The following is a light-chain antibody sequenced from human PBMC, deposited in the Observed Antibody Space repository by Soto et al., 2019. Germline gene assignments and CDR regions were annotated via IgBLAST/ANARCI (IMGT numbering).Light chain of an antibody. J-gene: IGKJ2*01. Sequence: EIVMTQSPATLSVSPGERATLSCRASQSVSSNLAWYQQKPGQAPRLLIYGASTRATGIPARFSGSGSGTEFTLTISSLQSEDFAVYYCQQYNNWPPYTFGQGTSWRSN. CDR3: QQYNNWPPYT. V-gene: IGKV3-15*01. CDR1: QSVSSN. CDR2: GAS.